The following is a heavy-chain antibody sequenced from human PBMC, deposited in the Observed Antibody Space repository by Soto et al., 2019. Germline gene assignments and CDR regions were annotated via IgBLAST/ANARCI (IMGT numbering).Heavy chain of an antibody. CDR1: GFTFSNYA. V-gene: IGHV3-30-3*01. CDR2: ISYDGSNT. D-gene: IGHD4-17*01. CDR3: ARRPVTYYFDY. J-gene: IGHJ4*02. Sequence: GGSLRLSCAASGFTFSNYAMHWVRQAPGKGLEWVAVISYDGSNTYYADSVKGRFTISRDNSKNTLYLQMDSLRAEGTAVYSCARRPVTYYFDYWGQGTLVTVSS.